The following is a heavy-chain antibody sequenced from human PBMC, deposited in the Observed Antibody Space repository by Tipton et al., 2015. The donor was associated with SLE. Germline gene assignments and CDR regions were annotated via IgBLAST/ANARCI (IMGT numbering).Heavy chain of an antibody. J-gene: IGHJ4*02. CDR1: GGSFSGYY. D-gene: IGHD1-7*01. Sequence: TLSLTCAVYGGSFSGYYWSWIRQPPGKGLEWIGEINQSGSTNYNASLKSRVTISVDTSKDQFSLRLTSVTAADTAVYYCARGSPTGTTRLDYWGRGTLATVSS. CDR2: INQSGST. CDR3: ARGSPTGTTRLDY. V-gene: IGHV4-34*01.